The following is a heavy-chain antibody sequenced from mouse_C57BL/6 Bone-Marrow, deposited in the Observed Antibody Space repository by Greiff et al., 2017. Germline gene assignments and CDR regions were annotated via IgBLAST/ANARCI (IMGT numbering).Heavy chain of an antibody. D-gene: IGHD2-5*01. J-gene: IGHJ4*01. CDR1: GFTFSDSG. Sequence: EVKLVESGGGLVKPGGSLKLSCAASGFTFSDSGMHWVRQAPEKGLEWVAYISSGSSTIYYADTVKGRFTISRDNAKNTLFLQMTSRRSEDTAMYYCARSYYSNPMDYWGQGTSVTVSS. V-gene: IGHV5-17*01. CDR2: ISSGSSTI. CDR3: ARSYYSNPMDY.